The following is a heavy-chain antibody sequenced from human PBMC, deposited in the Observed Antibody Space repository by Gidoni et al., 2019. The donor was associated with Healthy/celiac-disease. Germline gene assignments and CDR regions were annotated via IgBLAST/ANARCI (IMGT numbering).Heavy chain of an antibody. CDR3: ARDNVYYDSSGYYQPYGMDV. J-gene: IGHJ6*02. V-gene: IGHV3-21*01. Sequence: EVQLVESGGGLVKPGGSLRLSCAASGFTFSSYSMNWVLRAPGKGLEWVSSISSRSSYIYYADSGKGRFTISRDNAKNSLYLQMNSLIAVDTAVYYCARDNVYYDSSGYYQPYGMDVWGQGTTVTVSS. CDR1: GFTFSSYS. D-gene: IGHD3-22*01. CDR2: ISSRSSYI.